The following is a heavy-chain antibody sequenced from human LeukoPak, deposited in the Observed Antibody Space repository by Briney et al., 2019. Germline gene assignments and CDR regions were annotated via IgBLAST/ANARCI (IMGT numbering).Heavy chain of an antibody. V-gene: IGHV3-66*01. Sequence: GGSLRLSCAASGFTVSSNYMSWVRQAPGKGLEWVSVIYSGGSTYYADSVKGRFTISRDNSKNTLYLQMNSLRAEDTAVYYYVRKGDSEIYYYYGMDVWGQGTTVTVSS. CDR1: GFTVSSNY. CDR3: VRKGDSEIYYYYGMDV. CDR2: IYSGGST. D-gene: IGHD1-26*01. J-gene: IGHJ6*02.